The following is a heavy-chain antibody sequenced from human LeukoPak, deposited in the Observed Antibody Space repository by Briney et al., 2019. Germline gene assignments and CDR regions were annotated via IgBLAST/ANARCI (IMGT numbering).Heavy chain of an antibody. CDR2: IRYDGSNK. J-gene: IGHJ4*02. Sequence: AGGSLRLSCAASGFTFSSYGMHWVRQAPGKGLEWVAFIRYDGSNKYYADSVKGRFTISRDNSKNTLYLQMNSLRAEDTAVYYCAKASSHYYGSGSYYNVDYWGQGTLVTVSS. D-gene: IGHD3-10*01. V-gene: IGHV3-30*02. CDR3: AKASSHYYGSGSYYNVDY. CDR1: GFTFSSYG.